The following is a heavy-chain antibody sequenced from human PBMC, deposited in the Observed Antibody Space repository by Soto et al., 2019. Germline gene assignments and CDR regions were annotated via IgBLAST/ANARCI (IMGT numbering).Heavy chain of an antibody. CDR2: VDHRGST. CDR1: GESFSGYY. V-gene: IGHV4-34*02. Sequence: QVHLQQRGAGLLKPSETLSLNCVVSGESFSGYYWSWIRQTPGMGLEWIGEVDHRGSTTYNPSLKNRASISIDSSKNLFSLDLTSVTAADTALYFCARYEYGNSLYGVDVWGQGTRVTVSS. CDR3: ARYEYGNSLYGVDV. D-gene: IGHD1-7*01. J-gene: IGHJ6*02.